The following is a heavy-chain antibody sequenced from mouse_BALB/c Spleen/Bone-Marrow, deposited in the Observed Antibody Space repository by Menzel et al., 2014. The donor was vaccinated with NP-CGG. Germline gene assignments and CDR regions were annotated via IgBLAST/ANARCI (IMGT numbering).Heavy chain of an antibody. V-gene: IGHV5-6*02. CDR3: ARQTYYDYDGYFDY. D-gene: IGHD2-4*01. CDR2: MSSGGSYT. Sequence: EVKLVESGGDLVKPGGSLKLSCAASGFTFSSYGMSWVRQTPDKRLEWVATMSSGGSYTYYPDSVKGRFTISRDNAKNTLYLQMSSLKSEDTAMYYCARQTYYDYDGYFDYWGQGTTLTVSS. CDR1: GFTFSSYG. J-gene: IGHJ2*01.